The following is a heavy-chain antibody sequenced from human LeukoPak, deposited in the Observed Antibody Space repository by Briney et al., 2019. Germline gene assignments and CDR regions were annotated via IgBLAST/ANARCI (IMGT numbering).Heavy chain of an antibody. CDR2: IGGNGGST. CDR1: GFTFDDYG. V-gene: IGHV3-20*04. J-gene: IGHJ5*02. D-gene: IGHD6-13*01. Sequence: PGGSLRLSCAASGFTFDDYGLSWVRQAPGKGLEWVSAIGGNGGSTYYADSVKGRFTISRDNAKNSLYLQMNSLRAEDTAVYYCARVEEAAAFNPWGQGTLVTVSS. CDR3: ARVEEAAAFNP.